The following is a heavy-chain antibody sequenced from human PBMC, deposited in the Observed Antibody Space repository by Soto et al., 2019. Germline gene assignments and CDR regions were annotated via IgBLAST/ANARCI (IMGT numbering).Heavy chain of an antibody. D-gene: IGHD3-3*01. J-gene: IGHJ5*02. Sequence: APAKATWKECGYRINDRYIWWARQANDQGLEWIGSINPNSGGTTYAQNFEGGVTMTRDTSISTAYLELNRLKSDDTAVYYCAKAERIFAQVITRNGLDPRGQGTLVSVSS. CDR1: GYRINDRY. CDR2: INPNSGGT. CDR3: AKAERIFAQVITRNGLDP. V-gene: IGHV1-2*02.